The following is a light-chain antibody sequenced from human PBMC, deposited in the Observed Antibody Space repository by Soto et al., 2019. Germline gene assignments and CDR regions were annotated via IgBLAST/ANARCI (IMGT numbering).Light chain of an antibody. Sequence: IVLSQSPGTLSLSNWERSTLSCRASQSVSSSYLAWYQQKPGQAPRLLIYGASSRATGIPDRFSGSGSGTDFTLTISRLEPEDFAVYYCQQYGSSPPEVTFGQGTRLEIK. J-gene: IGKJ5*01. CDR1: QSVSSSY. CDR2: GAS. V-gene: IGKV3-20*01. CDR3: QQYGSSPPEVT.